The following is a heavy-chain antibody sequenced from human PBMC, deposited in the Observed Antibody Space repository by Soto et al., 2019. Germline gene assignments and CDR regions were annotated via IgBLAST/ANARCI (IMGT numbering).Heavy chain of an antibody. CDR2: IWYDGSNK. V-gene: IGHV3-33*01. J-gene: IGHJ6*02. Sequence: WVAVIWYDGSNKYYADSVKGRFTISRDNSKNTLYLQMNSLRAEDTAVYYCARDTEYYDILTGYAPTPYYYYGMDVWGQGTTVTVSS. CDR3: ARDTEYYDILTGYAPTPYYYYGMDV. D-gene: IGHD3-9*01.